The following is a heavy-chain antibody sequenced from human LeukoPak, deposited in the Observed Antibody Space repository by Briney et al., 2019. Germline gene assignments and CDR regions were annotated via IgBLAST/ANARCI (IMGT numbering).Heavy chain of an antibody. V-gene: IGHV4-34*01. CDR2: INHSGST. CDR1: GGSFSGYY. Sequence: PSQTLSLTCAVYGGSFSGYYWSSIRQPPGKGLECGGEINHSGSTNYNPSLKSRVTISVDTSKNQFSLKLSSVTAADTDVYYCESHDYGDTNYYYYMDVWGKGTPVTVSS. CDR3: ESHDYGDTNYYYYMDV. D-gene: IGHD4-17*01. J-gene: IGHJ6*03.